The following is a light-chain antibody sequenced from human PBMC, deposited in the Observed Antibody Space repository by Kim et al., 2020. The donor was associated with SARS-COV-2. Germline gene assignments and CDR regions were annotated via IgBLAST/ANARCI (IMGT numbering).Light chain of an antibody. CDR2: YDS. CDR1: NIGSKS. Sequence: SYELTQPPSVSVAPGKTARITCGGNNIGSKSVHWYQQKQGQAPVLVIYYDSDRPSGIPERFSGSNSGNTATLTISRVEAGDEADYYCQVWDSSSDHSYWVFGGGTQLTVL. CDR3: QVWDSSSDHSYWV. V-gene: IGLV3-21*04. J-gene: IGLJ3*02.